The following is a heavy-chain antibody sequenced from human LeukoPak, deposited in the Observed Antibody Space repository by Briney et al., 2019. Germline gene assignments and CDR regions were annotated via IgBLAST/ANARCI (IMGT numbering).Heavy chain of an antibody. CDR3: ARDGTVRGVTHFDY. V-gene: IGHV3-33*01. CDR1: GFTFSSYG. D-gene: IGHD3-10*01. CDR2: IWYDGSNK. Sequence: PGRSLRLSCAASGFTFSSYGMHWVRQAPGKGLEWVAVIWYDGSNKYYAVSVKGRFTISRDNSKNTLYLQMNSLRAEDTAVYYCARDGTVRGVTHFDYWGQGTLVTVSS. J-gene: IGHJ4*02.